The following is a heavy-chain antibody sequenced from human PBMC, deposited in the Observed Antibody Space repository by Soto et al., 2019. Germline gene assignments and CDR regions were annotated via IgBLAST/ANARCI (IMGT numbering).Heavy chain of an antibody. CDR3: TRDRGIGDPRAFDI. Sequence: EVQLVESGGGLVQPGRSLRLSCTASGFTFGDYAMSWFRQAPGKGLEWVGFIRSKAYGGTTEYAASVKGRFTISRDDSKSIAYLQMNSLKTEDTAVYYCTRDRGIGDPRAFDIWGQGTMVTVSS. J-gene: IGHJ3*02. CDR1: GFTFGDYA. CDR2: IRSKAYGGTT. D-gene: IGHD3-16*01. V-gene: IGHV3-49*03.